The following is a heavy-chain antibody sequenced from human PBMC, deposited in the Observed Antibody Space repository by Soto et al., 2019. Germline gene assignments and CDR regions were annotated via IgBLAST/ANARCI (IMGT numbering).Heavy chain of an antibody. CDR1: GGTFSSYT. Sequence: SVKVSCKASGGTFSSYTITWVRQAPGQGLEWMGGIVPIFGKASYAQKFQGRVTITADESTTTAYMDLSSLRSEDTAVYYCARGKDGSDYYFDYWGQGTLVTVSS. CDR2: IVPIFGKA. D-gene: IGHD3-22*01. V-gene: IGHV1-69*13. CDR3: ARGKDGSDYYFDY. J-gene: IGHJ4*02.